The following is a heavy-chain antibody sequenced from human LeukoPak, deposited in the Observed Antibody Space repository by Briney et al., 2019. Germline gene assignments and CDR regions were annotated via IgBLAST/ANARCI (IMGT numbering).Heavy chain of an antibody. D-gene: IGHD6-19*01. CDR1: GFTFSSYG. CDR2: ISYDGSNT. V-gene: IGHV3-30*18. CDR3: AKDLEPYTSGLYGDY. J-gene: IGHJ4*02. Sequence: GGSLRLSCAPSGFTFSSYGMQWVRQAPGKGLECVAVISYDGSNTYYADSVKGRFTISRDNSKNTLYLQMNSLRVEDTAVYHCAKDLEPYTSGLYGDYWGQGTLVTVS.